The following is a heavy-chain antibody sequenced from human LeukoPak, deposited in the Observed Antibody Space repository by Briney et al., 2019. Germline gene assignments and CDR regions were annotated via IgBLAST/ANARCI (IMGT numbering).Heavy chain of an antibody. J-gene: IGHJ4*02. CDR2: ISAYNGNT. CDR3: AGDRDTLVGEGGFDY. CDR1: GYTFTSYG. Sequence: GASVKVSCKASGYTFTSYGISWVRQAPGQGLEWMGWISAYNGNTNYAQKLQGRVTMTTDTSTSTAYMELRSLRSDDTAVYYCAGDRDTLVGEGGFDYWGQGTLVTVSS. D-gene: IGHD1-26*01. V-gene: IGHV1-18*01.